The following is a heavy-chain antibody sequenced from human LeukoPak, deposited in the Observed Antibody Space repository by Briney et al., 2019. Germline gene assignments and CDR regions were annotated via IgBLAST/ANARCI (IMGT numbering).Heavy chain of an antibody. V-gene: IGHV1-2*02. Sequence: ASVKVSCKASGGTFSSYAISWVRQAPGQGLEWMGWINPNSGGTNYAQKFQGRVTMTRDTSISTAYMELSRLRSDDTAVYYCARSSYYDSSGSQLYWGQGTLVTVSS. J-gene: IGHJ4*02. CDR3: ARSSYYDSSGSQLY. CDR2: INPNSGGT. D-gene: IGHD3-22*01. CDR1: GGTFSSYA.